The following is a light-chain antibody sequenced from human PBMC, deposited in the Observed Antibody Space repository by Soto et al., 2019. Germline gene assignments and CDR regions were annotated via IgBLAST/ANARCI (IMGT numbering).Light chain of an antibody. V-gene: IGKV3-11*01. CDR3: QQYHDWPPWT. Sequence: EIVLTQSPVTLSLSPGERATLSCRASQSVSAYLAWFQQKAGQPPRLLIYDASDRASGVPPRFSGSGSGTDFTLTITGLEPEDSAVYYCQQYHDWPPWTFGQGTKVEIK. CDR1: QSVSAY. J-gene: IGKJ1*01. CDR2: DAS.